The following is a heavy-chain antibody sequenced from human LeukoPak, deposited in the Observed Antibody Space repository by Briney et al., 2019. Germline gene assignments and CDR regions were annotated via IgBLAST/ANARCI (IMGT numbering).Heavy chain of an antibody. V-gene: IGHV3-74*01. J-gene: IGHJ4*02. D-gene: IGHD4-23*01. Sequence: RRSLRLSCAASAFTFNSYWMNWVRHAPRNWPVWVSRIARDGSSTTYADSVKGRFRTSRDNAKNTLYLQMNSRRVEHKAVYYCARGRPHGNDYWGQGTLVTVSS. CDR2: IARDGSST. CDR1: AFTFNSYW. CDR3: ARGRPHGNDY.